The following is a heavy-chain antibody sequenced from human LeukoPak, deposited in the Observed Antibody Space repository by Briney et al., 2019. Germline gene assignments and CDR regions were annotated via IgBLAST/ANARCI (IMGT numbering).Heavy chain of an antibody. CDR2: ISYDGSNK. J-gene: IGHJ5*02. D-gene: IGHD3-3*01. CDR3: AREFTYYDFWSGSSNWFDP. CDR1: GFTFSSYA. V-gene: IGHV3-30*01. Sequence: PGRSLRLSCAASGFTFSSYAMHWVRQAPGKGLEWVAVISYDGSNKYYADSVKGRFTISRDNSKNTLYLQMNRLRAEDTAVYYCAREFTYYDFWSGSSNWFDPWGQGTLVTVSS.